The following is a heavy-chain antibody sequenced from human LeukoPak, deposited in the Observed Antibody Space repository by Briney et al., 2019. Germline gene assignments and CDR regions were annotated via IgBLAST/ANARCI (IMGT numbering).Heavy chain of an antibody. CDR1: GYTFTNYD. V-gene: IGHV1-8*03. CDR3: VRETFDS. Sequence: GASVRVSCKASGYTFTNYDINWVRQAPGQGLEWVGYMNPNSGNTDYAQNFQGRVTITTDTSVSTAYMDLSSLRSDDTAVYYCVRETFDSWGQGTLVTVSS. CDR2: MNPNSGNT. J-gene: IGHJ4*02.